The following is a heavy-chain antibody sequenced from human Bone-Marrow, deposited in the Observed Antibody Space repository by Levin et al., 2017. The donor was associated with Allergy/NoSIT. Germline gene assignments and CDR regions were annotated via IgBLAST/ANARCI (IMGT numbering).Heavy chain of an antibody. Sequence: PGGSLRLSCAASGFTISDYYMSWIRQAPGKGLEWVSYIRSSSSYTNHADFVEGRFTISRDNAKNSLFLQMNSLRAEDTAVYYCARESGQLGYYNYYGMDVRGQGTTVTVSS. V-gene: IGHV3-11*05. J-gene: IGHJ6*02. D-gene: IGHD6-13*01. CDR1: GFTISDYY. CDR3: ARESGQLGYYNYYGMDV. CDR2: IRSSSSYT.